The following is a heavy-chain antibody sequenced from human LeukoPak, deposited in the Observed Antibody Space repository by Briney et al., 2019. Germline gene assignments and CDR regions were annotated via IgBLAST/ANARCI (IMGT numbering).Heavy chain of an antibody. CDR3: ARDYYGSGKFMDV. J-gene: IGHJ6*02. CDR2: IYYSGST. Sequence: SETLSLTCTVSGGSISSGGYYWSWIRQPPGKGLEWIGYIYYSGSTYYNPSLKSRVTISVDTSKNQFSLKLSSVTAADTAVYYCARDYYGSGKFMDVWGQGTTVTVSS. CDR1: GGSISSGGYY. V-gene: IGHV4-30-4*01. D-gene: IGHD3-10*01.